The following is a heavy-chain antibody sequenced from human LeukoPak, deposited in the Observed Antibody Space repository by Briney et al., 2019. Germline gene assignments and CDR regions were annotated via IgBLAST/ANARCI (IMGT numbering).Heavy chain of an antibody. CDR1: GGTFSSYA. J-gene: IGHJ4*02. Sequence: SVKVSCKASGGTFSSYAISWVRQAPGQGLEWMGRIIPILGIANYAQKFQGRVTITADKSTSTAYMELSSLRSEDTAVYYCARHPPNDFTKYFFDYWGQGTLVTVSS. CDR2: IIPILGIA. CDR3: ARHPPNDFTKYFFDY. V-gene: IGHV1-69*04. D-gene: IGHD4-11*01.